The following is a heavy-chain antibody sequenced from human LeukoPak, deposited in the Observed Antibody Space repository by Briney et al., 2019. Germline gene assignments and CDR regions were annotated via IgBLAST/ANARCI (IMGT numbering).Heavy chain of an antibody. CDR2: ISGSGGST. CDR1: GFTFSSYG. V-gene: IGHV3-23*01. D-gene: IGHD6-19*01. Sequence: PGGSLRLSCAASGFTFSSYGMSWVRQAPGKGLEWVSAISGSGGSTYYADSVKGRFTISRDNSKNTLYLQMNSLRAEDTAVYYCAKDLDSGWYSDYWGQGTLVTVSS. CDR3: AKDLDSGWYSDY. J-gene: IGHJ4*02.